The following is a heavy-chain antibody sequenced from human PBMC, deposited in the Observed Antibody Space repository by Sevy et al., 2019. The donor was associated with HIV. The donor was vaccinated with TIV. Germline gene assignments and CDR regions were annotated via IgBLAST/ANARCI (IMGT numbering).Heavy chain of an antibody. J-gene: IGHJ4*02. CDR2: ISAYNGYT. Sequence: ASMKVSCKASGYTFSTIGFSWVRQAPGQGLEWMGWISAYNGYTNYAQNLQGRVTLTTDSSTNTAYMELRSLTSDDTAVYYCARGYVRGYSGHVDYWGQGTLVTVSS. V-gene: IGHV1-18*01. D-gene: IGHD5-12*01. CDR3: ARGYVRGYSGHVDY. CDR1: GYTFSTIG.